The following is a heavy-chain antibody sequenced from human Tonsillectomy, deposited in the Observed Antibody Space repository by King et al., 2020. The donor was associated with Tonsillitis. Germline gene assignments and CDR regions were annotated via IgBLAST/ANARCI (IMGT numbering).Heavy chain of an antibody. CDR1: GFTFSSYE. V-gene: IGHV3-48*03. CDR3: ARRTYYSYSSGPDDAFDI. J-gene: IGHJ3*02. CDR2: ISNTDSTI. D-gene: IGHD3-22*01. Sequence: VQLVESGGGLVQPGGSLRLSCAASGFTFSSYEMNWVRQAPGKGLEWVSYISNTDSTIYYADSVKGRFTISRDNAKNSLYLQMNSLRADDTAVYYCARRTYYSYSSGPDDAFDIWGQGKMVTVSS.